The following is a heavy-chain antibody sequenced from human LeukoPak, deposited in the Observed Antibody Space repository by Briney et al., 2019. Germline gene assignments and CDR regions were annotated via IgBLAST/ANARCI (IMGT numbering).Heavy chain of an antibody. D-gene: IGHD3-10*01. Sequence: GGSLRLSCTASGFTFGDYAMSWVRQAPGKELEWVGFIRSKAYGGTTEYAASVKGRFTISRDDSKSIAYLQMNSLKTEDTAVYYCTRDSGSGAFDYLGQGTLVTVSS. CDR1: GFTFGDYA. V-gene: IGHV3-49*04. CDR3: TRDSGSGAFDY. J-gene: IGHJ4*02. CDR2: IRSKAYGGTT.